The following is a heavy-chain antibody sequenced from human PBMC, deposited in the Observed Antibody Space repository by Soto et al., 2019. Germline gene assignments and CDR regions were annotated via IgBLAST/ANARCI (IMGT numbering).Heavy chain of an antibody. D-gene: IGHD1-26*01. CDR1: GFTLSSYA. V-gene: IGHV3-23*01. Sequence: GGSLRLSCAASGFTLSSYAMSWVRQAPGKGLEWVSAISGSGNRTFHADSVKGRFTISRDNAKNALYLQMNSLRVEDTAVYYCAKEVTSGSYSHYSYGLDGWGPGTMVTVSS. CDR3: AKEVTSGSYSHYSYGLDG. CDR2: ISGSGNRT. J-gene: IGHJ6*02.